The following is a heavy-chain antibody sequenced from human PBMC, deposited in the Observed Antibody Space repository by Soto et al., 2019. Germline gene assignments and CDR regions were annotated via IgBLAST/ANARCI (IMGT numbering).Heavy chain of an antibody. V-gene: IGHV2-5*02. Sequence: QITLKESGPTLVKPTQTLTLTCTFSGFSLSSTRMAVGWIRQPPGKALEWLALIYWDDDKRYSPFLKSRLTITKDTSKNQVVLTMSNMDPVDTARYYCAQILVAGLGYYFDYWGQGTLVTVSS. CDR2: IYWDDDK. CDR3: AQILVAGLGYYFDY. CDR1: GFSLSSTRMA. D-gene: IGHD6-19*01. J-gene: IGHJ4*02.